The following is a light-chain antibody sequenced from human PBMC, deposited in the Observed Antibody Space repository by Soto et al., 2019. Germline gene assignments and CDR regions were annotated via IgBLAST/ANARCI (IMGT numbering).Light chain of an antibody. Sequence: IQMTQSPSSLSASVGDRVTITCRASQGISSYLAWYQQKPGKAPKLLIYAASSLQSGVPSRFSGSEYGTDFTLTISSLQPEDFATYYCLQDYNYPWTFGHGTKVDIK. CDR1: QGISSY. J-gene: IGKJ1*01. V-gene: IGKV1-6*01. CDR3: LQDYNYPWT. CDR2: AAS.